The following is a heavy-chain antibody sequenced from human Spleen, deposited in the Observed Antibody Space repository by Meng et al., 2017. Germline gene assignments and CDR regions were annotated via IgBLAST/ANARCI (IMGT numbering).Heavy chain of an antibody. CDR3: ARDGMDGQWLIPGY. D-gene: IGHD6-19*01. Sequence: ESLKISCAASGFTFSSYAMHWVRQAPGKGLEWIGYMYYSGNTDYNPSLKSRVTMSLDRSKNQFSLKLNSVTAADTAVYYCARDGMDGQWLIPGYWGQGALVTVSS. CDR1: GFTFSSYA. J-gene: IGHJ4*02. V-gene: IGHV4-59*01. CDR2: MYYSGNT.